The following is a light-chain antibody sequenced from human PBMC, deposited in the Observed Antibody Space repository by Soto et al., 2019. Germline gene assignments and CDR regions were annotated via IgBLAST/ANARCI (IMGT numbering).Light chain of an antibody. CDR3: LSKTSTISYV. CDR1: TSDVVGYNY. Sequence: QSVLTQPAYVSGYPGQSIAISCTGTTSDVVGYNYVSWYQQHPGKVPKLLIHEVSNRPSGVSNRFSGSKSGNTASLTISGLQAEDEADYYCLSKTSTISYVCGTGTKVTVL. V-gene: IGLV2-14*01. J-gene: IGLJ1*01. CDR2: EVS.